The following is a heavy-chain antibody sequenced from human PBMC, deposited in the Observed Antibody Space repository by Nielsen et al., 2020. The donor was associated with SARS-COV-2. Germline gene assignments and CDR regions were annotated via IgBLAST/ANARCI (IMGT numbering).Heavy chain of an antibody. CDR1: GGTFSSYA. Sequence: SVKVFCKASGGTFSSYATSRVRQAPGQGLEWRGRIIPILGRSDYARTPQGRVTITCDKTTNTAFMELSSLRSEDTAVYYCAAVPSPGQDCFVSWGQGSQVTVYS. V-gene: IGHV1-69*04. D-gene: IGHD6-19*01. CDR2: IIPILGRS. J-gene: IGHJ5*01. CDR3: AAVPSPGQDCFVS.